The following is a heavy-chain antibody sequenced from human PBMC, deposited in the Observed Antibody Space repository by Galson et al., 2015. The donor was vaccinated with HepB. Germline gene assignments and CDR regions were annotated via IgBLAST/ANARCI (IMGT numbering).Heavy chain of an antibody. CDR1: GYTFTTYG. J-gene: IGHJ6*02. CDR2: ISAYNGNT. V-gene: IGHV1-18*01. Sequence: SVKVSCKASGYTFTTYGINWVRQAPGQGLEWMGWISAYNGNTNYAQKLQGRVTMTTETSTSTAYMELRGLRSDDTAVYFCARDLSMIRGHISYYYYYGMDVWGQGTTVTVSS. CDR3: ARDLSMIRGHISYYYYYGMDV. D-gene: IGHD3-10*01.